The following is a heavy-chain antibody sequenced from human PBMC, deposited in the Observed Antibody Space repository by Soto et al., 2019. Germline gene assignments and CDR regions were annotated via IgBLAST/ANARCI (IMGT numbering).Heavy chain of an antibody. J-gene: IGHJ5*02. V-gene: IGHV3-73*01. Sequence: GGSLRLSCAASGFTFSDSAVHWVRQPSGKGLEWVGRIRNKPHSYATAYAEPLKGRFTISRDDSKNTASLQMDSLRSEDTALYFCARHAESNGWYWLDPWGQGTLVTVSS. CDR1: GFTFSDSA. D-gene: IGHD6-19*01. CDR3: ARHAESNGWYWLDP. CDR2: IRNKPHSYAT.